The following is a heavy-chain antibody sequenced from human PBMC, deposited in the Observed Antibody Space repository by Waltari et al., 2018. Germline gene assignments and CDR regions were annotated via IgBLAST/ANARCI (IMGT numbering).Heavy chain of an antibody. CDR2: IIPIFGTA. CDR3: ARSEGYQLLGPYYYYYMDV. D-gene: IGHD2-2*01. V-gene: IGHV1-69*01. J-gene: IGHJ6*03. Sequence: QVQLVQSGAEVKKPGSSVKVSCKASGGTFSSYAISWVRQAPGQGLEWMGGIIPIFGTANYAQKFQGRVTITADEATSTAYMELSSRRSEDTAVYYCARSEGYQLLGPYYYYYMDVWGKGTTVTVSS. CDR1: GGTFSSYA.